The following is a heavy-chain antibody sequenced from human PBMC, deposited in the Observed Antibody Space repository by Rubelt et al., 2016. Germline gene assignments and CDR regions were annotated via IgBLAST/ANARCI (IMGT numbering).Heavy chain of an antibody. CDR2: INAGNGNT. Sequence: QVQLVQSGAEVKKPGSSVKVSCKASGYTFTSYAMHWVRQAPGQRLEWMGWINAGNGNTKYSQKCQGRVTITRETSASTAYMELSSLRSEDTAVYYCARGYCSGGSCYYFDYWGQGTLDTVSS. D-gene: IGHD2-15*01. CDR3: ARGYCSGGSCYYFDY. CDR1: GYTFTSYA. J-gene: IGHJ4*02. V-gene: IGHV1-3*01.